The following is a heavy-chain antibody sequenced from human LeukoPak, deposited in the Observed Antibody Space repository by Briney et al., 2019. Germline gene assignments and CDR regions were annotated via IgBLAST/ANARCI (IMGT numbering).Heavy chain of an antibody. D-gene: IGHD1-26*01. J-gene: IGHJ4*02. Sequence: PSQTLSLTCTVSGGSISSGDYYWSWIRQPPGKGLEWIGYIYYSGSTYYNPSLKSRVTISVDTSKNQFSLKLSSVTAADTAVYYCARLPYGATVPIYFDYWGQGTLVTVSS. CDR2: IYYSGST. CDR3: ARLPYGATVPIYFDY. V-gene: IGHV4-30-4*01. CDR1: GGSISSGDYY.